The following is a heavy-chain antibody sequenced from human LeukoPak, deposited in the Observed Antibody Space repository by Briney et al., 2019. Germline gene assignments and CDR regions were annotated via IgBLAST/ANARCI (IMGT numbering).Heavy chain of an antibody. CDR1: GYTFTNYG. CDR3: ARDVFRHYYDSSGYYDAFDI. J-gene: IGHJ3*02. D-gene: IGHD3-22*01. CDR2: ISAYNGNT. Sequence: ASVTVSCKASGYTFTNYGINWVRQAPGQGLEWMGWISAYNGNTNYAQRLQGRVTMTTDTSTSTAYMELRSLRSEDTAVYYCARDVFRHYYDSSGYYDAFDIWGQGTMVTVSS. V-gene: IGHV1-18*01.